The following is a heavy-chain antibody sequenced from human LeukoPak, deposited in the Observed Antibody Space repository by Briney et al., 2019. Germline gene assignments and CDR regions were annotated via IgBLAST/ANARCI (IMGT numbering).Heavy chain of an antibody. CDR1: GGTFSTYA. CDR3: ARSLIDYGGSYDAFDI. D-gene: IGHD4-23*01. Sequence: SVNVSCKASGGTFSTYAISWVRQAPGQGLEWMGGITPILGTANYAQKFQGRVTINADQSTSTAYMELSSLRSEDTAVYYCARSLIDYGGSYDAFDIWGQGTMVTISS. CDR2: ITPILGTA. V-gene: IGHV1-69*10. J-gene: IGHJ3*02.